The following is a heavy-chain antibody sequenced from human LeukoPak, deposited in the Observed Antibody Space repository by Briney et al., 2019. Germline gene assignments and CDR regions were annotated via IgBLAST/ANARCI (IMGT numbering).Heavy chain of an antibody. Sequence: SETLSLTCTVSGGSISSYYWSWIRRPPGKGLEWIGYIYYSGSTNYNPSLKSRVTISVDTSKNQFSLKLSSVTAADTAVYYCAREGPDLAAAGLGWFDPWGQGTLVTVSS. CDR1: GGSISSYY. V-gene: IGHV4-59*01. CDR3: AREGPDLAAAGLGWFDP. D-gene: IGHD6-13*01. J-gene: IGHJ5*02. CDR2: IYYSGST.